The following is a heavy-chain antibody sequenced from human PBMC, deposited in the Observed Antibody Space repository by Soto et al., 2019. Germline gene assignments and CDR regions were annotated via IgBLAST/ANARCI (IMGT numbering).Heavy chain of an antibody. CDR2: ISGSGGST. Sequence: QLGGSLRLSCAASGFTFSSYAMSWVRQAPGKGLEWVSAISGSGGSTYYADSVKGRFTISRDNSKNTLYLQMNSLRAEDTAVYYCAIYPAVVTDDRVDYWGQGTLVTVSS. CDR1: GFTFSSYA. V-gene: IGHV3-23*01. J-gene: IGHJ4*02. CDR3: AIYPAVVTDDRVDY. D-gene: IGHD3-22*01.